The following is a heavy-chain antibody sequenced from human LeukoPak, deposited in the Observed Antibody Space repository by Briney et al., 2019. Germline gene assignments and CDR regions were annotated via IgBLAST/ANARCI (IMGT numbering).Heavy chain of an antibody. CDR2: FSYSGNT. CDR3: ARGPLDSGYTYFDY. Sequence: SETLSLTCTVSGASISSYYWSWIRQPPGRGLEWIGYFSYSGNTNYNPSLKSRVTISVDTSKNQFSLKLRSVTAADTAIYYCARGPLDSGYTYFDYWGQGTLVSVAS. J-gene: IGHJ4*02. CDR1: GASISSYY. D-gene: IGHD5-12*01. V-gene: IGHV4-59*01.